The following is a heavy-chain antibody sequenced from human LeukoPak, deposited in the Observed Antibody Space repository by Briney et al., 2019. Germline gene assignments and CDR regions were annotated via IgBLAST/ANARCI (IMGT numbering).Heavy chain of an antibody. D-gene: IGHD6-13*01. V-gene: IGHV4-39*07. Sequence: SETLSLTCTVSGGSISSSSYYWGWIRQPPGKGLEWIGSIYYSGSTYYNPSLKSRVTISVDTSKNQFSLKLSSVTAADTAVYYCARAPGYSSSWYRYWYFDLWGHGTLVTVSS. CDR2: IYYSGST. CDR1: GGSISSSSYY. J-gene: IGHJ2*01. CDR3: ARAPGYSSSWYRYWYFDL.